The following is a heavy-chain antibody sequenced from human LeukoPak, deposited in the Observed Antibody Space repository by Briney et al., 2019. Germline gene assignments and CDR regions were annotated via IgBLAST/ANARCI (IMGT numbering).Heavy chain of an antibody. Sequence: ASVKVSCKASGYTFTTYDVNWVRQATGQGLEWMGWMNPNSGNTGYAQKFHGRVAMTRDTSISTAYMELSSLRSEDTAVYYCARVLAYCSSTSCHDYWGQGTLVTVYS. CDR3: ARVLAYCSSTSCHDY. J-gene: IGHJ4*02. CDR2: MNPNSGNT. D-gene: IGHD2-2*01. CDR1: GYTFTTYD. V-gene: IGHV1-8*01.